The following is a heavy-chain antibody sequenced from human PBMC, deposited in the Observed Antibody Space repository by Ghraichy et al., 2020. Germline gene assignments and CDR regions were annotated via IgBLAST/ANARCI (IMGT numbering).Heavy chain of an antibody. Sequence: GGSLRLSCAASGFNMTSRAMHWVRQAPGKGLEWVAIISHDGARKMYAASVEGRFTVSRATADNTLALQMDNLRPDDTATYYCATGYCSGTSCHFEGYYYSPMAVWGQGTTAIVSS. CDR3: ATGYCSGTSCHFEGYYYSPMAV. D-gene: IGHD2-15*01. CDR2: ISHDGARK. V-gene: IGHV3-30-3*01. CDR1: GFNMTSRA. J-gene: IGHJ6*02.